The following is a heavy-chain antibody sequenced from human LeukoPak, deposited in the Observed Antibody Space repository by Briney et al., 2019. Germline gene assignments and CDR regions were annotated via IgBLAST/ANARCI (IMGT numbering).Heavy chain of an antibody. Sequence: SVKVSCKASGGTFSSYAISWVRQAPGQGLEWMGGIIPIFGTANYAQKFQGGVTITTDESTSTAYMELSSLRSEVTAVYYCARGALFGYSSSWYLGAFDIWGQGTMVTVSS. J-gene: IGHJ3*02. CDR3: ARGALFGYSSSWYLGAFDI. CDR1: GGTFSSYA. D-gene: IGHD6-13*01. CDR2: IIPIFGTA. V-gene: IGHV1-69*05.